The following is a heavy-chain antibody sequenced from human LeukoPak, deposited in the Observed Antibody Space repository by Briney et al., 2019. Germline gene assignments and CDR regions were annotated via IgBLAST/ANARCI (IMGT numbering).Heavy chain of an antibody. CDR3: ARGGIAVAGYRGFDY. CDR2: MSACNCNT. Sequence: ASVKVSCTASGYTCTSYGISWVRQGPGQPPGWRVWMSACNCNTKYAQNNQGRDARTTDTSTSTAYRELRRLRSDDTAVYYCARGGIAVAGYRGFDYWGQGTLVTVSS. CDR1: GYTCTSYG. D-gene: IGHD6-19*01. J-gene: IGHJ4*02. V-gene: IGHV1-18*01.